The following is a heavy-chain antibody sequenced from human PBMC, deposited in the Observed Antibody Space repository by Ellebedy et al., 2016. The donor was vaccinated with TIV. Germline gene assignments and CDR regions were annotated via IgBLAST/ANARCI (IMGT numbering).Heavy chain of an antibody. D-gene: IGHD5-18*01. CDR3: ARDFDSYGSFDY. J-gene: IGHJ4*02. Sequence: GESLKISCAASGFTFSDNAMTWVRQAPGKGLEWVSAITASGSRHYADSVKGRFTISRDNSKNTVYLQINSLRAEDTAVYYCARDFDSYGSFDYWGQGTLVTVTS. CDR2: ITASGSR. V-gene: IGHV3-23*01. CDR1: GFTFSDNA.